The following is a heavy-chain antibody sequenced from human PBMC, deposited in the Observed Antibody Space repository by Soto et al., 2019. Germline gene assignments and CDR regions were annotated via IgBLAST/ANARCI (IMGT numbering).Heavy chain of an antibody. J-gene: IGHJ4*02. Sequence: AASVKVSCKVSGYTLTELSMHWVRQAPGKGLEWMGGFDPEDGKTIYAQKFQGRVTMTEDTSTDTAYMELSSLRSEDTAVYYCATNVPYYDILTGYSVGDYWGQGTLVTVSS. D-gene: IGHD3-9*01. CDR1: GYTLTELS. V-gene: IGHV1-24*01. CDR3: ATNVPYYDILTGYSVGDY. CDR2: FDPEDGKT.